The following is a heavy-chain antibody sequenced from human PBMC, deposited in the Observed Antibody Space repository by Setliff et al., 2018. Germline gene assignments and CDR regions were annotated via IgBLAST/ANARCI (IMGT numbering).Heavy chain of an antibody. J-gene: IGHJ1*01. Sequence: GESLKISCKGSGYNFNNYWIAWVRQRPGNGLEWMGIMYPEDSDTKYSPSFQGQVTISADKSLRTAYLQWSSLKTSDTAIYYCARGRGGYNQEYLQHWGQGTLVTVSS. CDR3: ARGRGGYNQEYLQH. CDR2: MYPEDSDT. V-gene: IGHV5-51*01. CDR1: GYNFNNYW. D-gene: IGHD5-12*01.